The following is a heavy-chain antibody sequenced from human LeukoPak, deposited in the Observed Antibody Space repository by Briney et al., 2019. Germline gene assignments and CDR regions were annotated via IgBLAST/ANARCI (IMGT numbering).Heavy chain of an antibody. Sequence: SETLSLTCTVSGGSISSYYWSWIRQPPGKGLEWIGYIYYSGSTNYNPSPKSRVTISVDTSKNQFSLKLSSVTAADTAVYYCAREFDYGDSLFVWGKGTTVTVSS. CDR2: IYYSGST. CDR1: GGSISSYY. D-gene: IGHD4-17*01. V-gene: IGHV4-59*12. J-gene: IGHJ6*04. CDR3: AREFDYGDSLFV.